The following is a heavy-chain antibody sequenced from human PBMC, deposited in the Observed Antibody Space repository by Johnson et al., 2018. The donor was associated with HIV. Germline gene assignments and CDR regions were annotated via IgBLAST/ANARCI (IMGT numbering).Heavy chain of an antibody. V-gene: IGHV3-15*01. CDR1: GFTVNGNY. Sequence: VLLVESGGGLVQPGGSLRLSCAVSGFTVNGNYMSWVRQAPGKGLEWVGRIKSKTDGGTTDYAAPVKGRFTISRDDSKNTLYLQMNSLRAEDTAVYYCARGGITMIVVVISPPDAFDIWGQGTMVTVSS. CDR2: IKSKTDGGTT. J-gene: IGHJ3*02. CDR3: ARGGITMIVVVISPPDAFDI. D-gene: IGHD3-22*01.